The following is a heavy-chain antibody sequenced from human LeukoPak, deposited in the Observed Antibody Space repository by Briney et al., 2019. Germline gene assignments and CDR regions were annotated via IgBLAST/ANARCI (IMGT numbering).Heavy chain of an antibody. V-gene: IGHV5-51*01. CDR3: ARRRDIVSTATGTSGPTDY. CDR1: GYSFTDYW. J-gene: IGHJ4*02. Sequence: GESLKISCQGSGYSFTDYWIGWVRQMPGKGLEWMGIIYPGDSDTRYSPSFQGQVTISADKSITTAYLQWSSLKASDTAMYYCARRRDIVSTATGTSGPTDYWGQGTLVTVSS. CDR2: IYPGDSDT. D-gene: IGHD5/OR15-5a*01.